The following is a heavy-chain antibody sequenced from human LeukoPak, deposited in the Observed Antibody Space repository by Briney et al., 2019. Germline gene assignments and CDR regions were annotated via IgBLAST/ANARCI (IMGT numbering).Heavy chain of an antibody. V-gene: IGHV3-7*01. CDR3: ARERGYCSSTSCYLTGWFDP. Sequence: GASLRLSCAASGFTFSNYAMSWVRQAPGKGLEWVANIKQDGSEKYYVDSVKGRFTISRDNAKNSLYLQMNSLRAEDTAVYYCARERGYCSSTSCYLTGWFDPWGQGTLVTVSS. D-gene: IGHD2-2*01. CDR2: IKQDGSEK. J-gene: IGHJ5*02. CDR1: GFTFSNYA.